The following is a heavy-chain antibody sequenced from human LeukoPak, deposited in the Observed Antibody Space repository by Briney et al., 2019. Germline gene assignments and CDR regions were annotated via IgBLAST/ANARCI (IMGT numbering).Heavy chain of an antibody. CDR1: GFTFSSYS. CDR2: ISSSSSYI. J-gene: IGHJ4*02. CDR3: AKSGRYCSGGSCYQEASLDY. V-gene: IGHV3-21*04. Sequence: GGSLRLSCAASGFTFSSYSMNWVRKAPGKELEWVSSISSSSSYIYYADSVKGRFTISRDNAKNSLYLQMNSLRVEDTAVYYCAKSGRYCSGGSCYQEASLDYWGQGTLVTVSS. D-gene: IGHD2-15*01.